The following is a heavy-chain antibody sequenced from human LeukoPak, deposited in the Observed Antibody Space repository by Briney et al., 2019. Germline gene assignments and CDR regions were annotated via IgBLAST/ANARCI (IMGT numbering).Heavy chain of an antibody. CDR3: TRGSSLGYYYGMDV. J-gene: IGHJ6*02. V-gene: IGHV3-69-1*01. D-gene: IGHD6-6*01. CDR1: GFTFTDHP. Sequence: GGSLRLSCVASGFTFTDHPMNWVRQAPGKGLEWISYIGGDGIAFYADSVKGRFTASKDDARKSMYLQMNSLRVEDTAVYYCTRGSSLGYYYGMDVWGQGTTVSVSS. CDR2: IGGDGIA.